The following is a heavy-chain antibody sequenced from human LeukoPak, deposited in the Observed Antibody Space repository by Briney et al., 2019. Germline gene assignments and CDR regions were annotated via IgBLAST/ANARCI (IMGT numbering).Heavy chain of an antibody. J-gene: IGHJ4*02. CDR1: GLTFSTSG. CDR3: ATETNGRHYDY. CDR2: IGPTGSDR. D-gene: IGHD1-14*01. V-gene: IGHV3-21*06. Sequence: GGSLRPSCTASGLTFSTSGFNWVRQAPGKGLEWVASIGPTGSDRYHADSIKGRFTISRDNAKNFLYLQMNSLRAEDTAVYYCATETNGRHYDYWGQGTLLTVSS.